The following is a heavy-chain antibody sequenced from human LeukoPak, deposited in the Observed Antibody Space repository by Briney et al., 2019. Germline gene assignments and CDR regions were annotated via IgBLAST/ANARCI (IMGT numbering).Heavy chain of an antibody. V-gene: IGHV3-7*05. Sequence: GGSLLLSCSTSGFTFSNYWRIWVRRAPGKGLEWVGNIKQDGSDKRYADSVMGRFTISRDNAQTSLYMQMNSLRAEDTALYYCARASNPWLQLTWGQGTLVTVSS. D-gene: IGHD5-24*01. J-gene: IGHJ5*02. CDR1: GFTFSNYW. CDR2: IKQDGSDK. CDR3: ARASNPWLQLT.